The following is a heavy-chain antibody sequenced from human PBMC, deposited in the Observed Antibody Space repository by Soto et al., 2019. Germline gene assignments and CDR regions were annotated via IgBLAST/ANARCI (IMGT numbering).Heavy chain of an antibody. V-gene: IGHV3-30*03. CDR3: SRGIKGGLDA. Sequence: QVQLAESGGGVVQPGRSLRLSCAASGFTSNNYDIQWVRQAPGKGLEWLASISYDGSNEYYADSVKGRFTISRDNSKNTLYLQINSLGAEDTAVYYCSRGIKGGLDAWGQGTLVTVSS. J-gene: IGHJ5*02. D-gene: IGHD2-21*01. CDR2: ISYDGSNE. CDR1: GFTSNNYD.